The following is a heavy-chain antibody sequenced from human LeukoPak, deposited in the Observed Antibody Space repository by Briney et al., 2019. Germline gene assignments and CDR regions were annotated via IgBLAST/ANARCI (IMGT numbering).Heavy chain of an antibody. CDR3: ANENEGYSYGYAVDY. Sequence: GGSLRLSCAASGFTFSSYVMDWVRQAPGKGLEWVSYISGSGGSTYYADSVKGRFTISRDNSKNTLYLQMNSLRAEDTAVYYCANENEGYSYGYAVDYWGQGTLVTVSS. V-gene: IGHV3-23*01. CDR2: ISGSGGST. CDR1: GFTFSSYV. J-gene: IGHJ4*02. D-gene: IGHD5-18*01.